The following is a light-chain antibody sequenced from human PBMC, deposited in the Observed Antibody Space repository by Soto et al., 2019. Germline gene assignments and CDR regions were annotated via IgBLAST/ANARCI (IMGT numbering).Light chain of an antibody. CDR1: QSVSTK. CDR3: QQYQNWPTIT. V-gene: IGKV3-15*01. J-gene: IGKJ5*01. Sequence: EILMTQSPATLSVSPGETATLSCRASQSVSTKLAWYQQKPGQAPRLLINGASTRATGVPARFSGWGSGTEFTPTISSLQSQDFAVYYCQQYQNWPTITVRQLTRLEIK. CDR2: GAS.